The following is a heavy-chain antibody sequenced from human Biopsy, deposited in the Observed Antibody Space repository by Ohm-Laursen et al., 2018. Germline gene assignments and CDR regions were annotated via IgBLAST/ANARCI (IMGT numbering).Heavy chain of an antibody. Sequence: PSETLSLTCSVSGGSIRGYHWSWIRQPPGKGLEWIGYVYYTGSTDYNPSLQSRVTISVDTSKNHFSLRLRSVTPADTAIYYCARDRGYYSDRTVPGYFDLWGRGTLVTVSS. D-gene: IGHD3-22*01. CDR3: ARDRGYYSDRTVPGYFDL. J-gene: IGHJ2*01. CDR1: GGSIRGYH. CDR2: VYYTGST. V-gene: IGHV4-59*01.